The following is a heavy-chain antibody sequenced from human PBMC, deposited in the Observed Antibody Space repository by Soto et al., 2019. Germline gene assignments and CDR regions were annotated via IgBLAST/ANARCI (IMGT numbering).Heavy chain of an antibody. D-gene: IGHD2-15*01. J-gene: IGHJ6*02. CDR1: GFTFSSYG. CDR3: VRGRSDSLMDV. Sequence: QVQLVESGGGVVQPGRSLRLSCAASGFTFSSYGMHWVRQAPGKGLEWVAVISYDGSNKYYADSVKGRFTISRDNSKNTLYLQMNSLRDDDTAEYYCVRGRSDSLMDVWGQGTTVTVSS. V-gene: IGHV3-30*03. CDR2: ISYDGSNK.